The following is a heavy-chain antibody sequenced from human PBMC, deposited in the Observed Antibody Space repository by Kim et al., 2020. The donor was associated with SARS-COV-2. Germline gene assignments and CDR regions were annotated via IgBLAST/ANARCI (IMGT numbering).Heavy chain of an antibody. CDR3: ARGGQVVIDGRVSLTPYDP. J-gene: IGHJ5*02. CDR1: GGIFSNYA. V-gene: IGHV1-69*04. Sequence: SVKVSCKASGGIFSNYAVNWVRQAPGQGLEWMGRILPMVDIPKYARNFQGRLTTTADKSTSTAYMELTGLTSADTAVYYCARGGQVVIDGRVSLTPYDP. D-gene: IGHD2-21*01. CDR2: ILPMVDIP.